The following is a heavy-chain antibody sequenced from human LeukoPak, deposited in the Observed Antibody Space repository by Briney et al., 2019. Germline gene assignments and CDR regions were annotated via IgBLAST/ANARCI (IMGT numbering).Heavy chain of an antibody. V-gene: IGHV5-51*01. CDR3: ARYCSGGSGYGDYGMDV. D-gene: IGHD2-15*01. CDR2: IYPGDSAS. J-gene: IGHJ6*02. CDR1: GYSFTSYW. Sequence: GESLKIPCQGSGYSFTSYWIGWVRQMPGKGLEWIGIIYPGDSASRTRPSCQGQVTISADKSISTANLQWSSLKASDTAMYYCARYCSGGSGYGDYGMDVWGQGNTVTVSS.